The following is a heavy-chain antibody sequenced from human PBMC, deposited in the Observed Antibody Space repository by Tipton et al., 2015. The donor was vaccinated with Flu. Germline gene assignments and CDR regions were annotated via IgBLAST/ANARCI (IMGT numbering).Heavy chain of an antibody. J-gene: IGHJ5*02. Sequence: QVQLVQSGAEMKKPGASVQVSCKASGYTFTRYGISWVRQAPGQGLEWMGWIRSYNTNTRYAQKFQGRVTMTTDTSTGTAYMELRSLRSDDTAVYYCARSQVYWNYTPNWVDPGGQGTLVTASS. V-gene: IGHV1-18*01. CDR3: ARSQVYWNYTPNWVDP. CDR1: GYTFTRYG. D-gene: IGHD1-7*01. CDR2: IRSYNTNT.